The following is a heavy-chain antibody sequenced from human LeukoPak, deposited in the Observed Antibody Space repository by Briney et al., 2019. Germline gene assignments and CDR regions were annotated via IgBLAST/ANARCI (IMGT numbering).Heavy chain of an antibody. CDR1: GFGFGSYG. Sequence: GGSLRLSCAASGFGFGSYGMNWVRQAPGKGLEWVSSISRNGDYIDYAASLKGRFIISRDNANKSLSLEMNSLRVGDTAPYFCARDVGGDSTGFWYFDLWGRGTLVTVSS. V-gene: IGHV3-21*01. J-gene: IGHJ2*01. D-gene: IGHD3-22*01. CDR2: ISRNGDYI. CDR3: ARDVGGDSTGFWYFDL.